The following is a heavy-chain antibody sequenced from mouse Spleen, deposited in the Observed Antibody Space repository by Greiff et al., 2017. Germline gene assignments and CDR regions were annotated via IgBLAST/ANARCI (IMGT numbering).Heavy chain of an antibody. CDR2: INPSNGGT. V-gene: IGHV1-53*01. D-gene: IGHD1-1*02. CDR1: GYTFTSYY. J-gene: IGHJ2*01. Sequence: QVQLQQPGAELVKPGASVKLSCKASGYTFTSYYMYWVKQRPGQGLEWIGEINPSNGGTNFNEKFKGKAILTADKSSSTAYMELRSLTSEDSAVYYCTRNYGTGGYYFDYWGQGTTLTVSS. CDR3: TRNYGTGGYYFDY.